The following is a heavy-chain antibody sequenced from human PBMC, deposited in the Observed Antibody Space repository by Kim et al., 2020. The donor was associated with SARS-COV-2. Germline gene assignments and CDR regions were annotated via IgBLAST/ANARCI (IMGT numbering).Heavy chain of an antibody. CDR3: ARVNWNYLFDY. J-gene: IGHJ4*02. D-gene: IGHD1-7*01. V-gene: IGHV3-7*01. Sequence: YYVDSVRARFTISRDNAKNSLYLQMNSLRAEDTAVYYCARVNWNYLFDYWGQGTLVTVSS.